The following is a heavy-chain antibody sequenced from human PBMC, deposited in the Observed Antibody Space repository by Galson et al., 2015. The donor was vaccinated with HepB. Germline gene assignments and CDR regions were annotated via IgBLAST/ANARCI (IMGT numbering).Heavy chain of an antibody. CDR3: ASDYDFWSGYYRGGAFDI. V-gene: IGHV3-11*01. Sequence: SLRLSCAASGFTFSDYYMSWIRQAPGKGLEWVSYISSSGSTIYYADSVKGRFTIFRDNAKNSLYLQMNSLRAEDTAVYYCASDYDFWSGYYRGGAFDIWGQGTMVTVSS. J-gene: IGHJ3*02. CDR1: GFTFSDYY. D-gene: IGHD3-3*01. CDR2: ISSSGSTI.